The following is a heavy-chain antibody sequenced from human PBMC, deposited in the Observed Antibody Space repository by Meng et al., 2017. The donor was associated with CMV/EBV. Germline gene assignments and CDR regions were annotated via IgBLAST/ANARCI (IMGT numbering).Heavy chain of an antibody. CDR3: ARWNWVTTGFDY. CDR2: IKQDGSEK. Sequence: GESLKISCAASGFTFSSYWMSWVRQAPGKGLEWVANIKQDGSEKYYVDSVKGRFTISRDNAKNSLYLQMNSLRAEDTAVYYCARWNWVTTGFDYWGQGTLVTVPQ. V-gene: IGHV3-7*01. CDR1: GFTFSSYW. J-gene: IGHJ4*02. D-gene: IGHD4-11*01.